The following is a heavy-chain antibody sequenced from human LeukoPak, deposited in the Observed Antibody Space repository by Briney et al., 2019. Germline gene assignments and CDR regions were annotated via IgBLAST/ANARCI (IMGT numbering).Heavy chain of an antibody. CDR3: ARDTRYSYDSSAYYRSDAFDI. V-gene: IGHV1-2*02. J-gene: IGHJ3*02. CDR2: INPNSGGT. CDR1: GYTFAGYY. Sequence: ASVKVSCKASGYTFAGYYIHWVRQAPGRGLEWLGWINPNSGGTNYAQKFQGRVTMTRDTSISTAYMELSRLRSDDAAVYYCARDTRYSYDSSAYYRSDAFDIWGQGTMVTVSS. D-gene: IGHD3-22*01.